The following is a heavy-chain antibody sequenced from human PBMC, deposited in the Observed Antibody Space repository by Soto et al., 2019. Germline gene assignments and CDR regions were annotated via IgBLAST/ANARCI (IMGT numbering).Heavy chain of an antibody. J-gene: IGHJ6*02. D-gene: IGHD3-10*01. CDR1: GYTFTSYG. V-gene: IGHV1-18*01. Sequence: ASVKVSCKASGYTFTSYGISWVRQAPGQGLEWMGWISAYNGNTNYAQKLQGRVTMTTDTSTGTAYMELRSLRSDDTAVYYCARERWLWFGELLRYGKGMDVWGQGTTVTVSS. CDR3: ARERWLWFGELLRYGKGMDV. CDR2: ISAYNGNT.